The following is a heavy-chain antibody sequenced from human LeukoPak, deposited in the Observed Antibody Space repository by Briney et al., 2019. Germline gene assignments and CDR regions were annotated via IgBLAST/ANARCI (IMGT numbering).Heavy chain of an antibody. J-gene: IGHJ6*03. CDR2: ISSSASII. CDR3: ARSPLRNISGGARRGYYYYYMDV. V-gene: IGHV3-48*03. Sequence: GGSLRLSCAASGFTFSDYEMNWVRQAPGKGLEWVSYISSSASIIYYSDSVKGRFTISRDNAKNSLYLQMNSLRDEDTAVYYCARSPLRNISGGARRGYYYYYMDVWGKGTTVTISS. D-gene: IGHD2-15*01. CDR1: GFTFSDYE.